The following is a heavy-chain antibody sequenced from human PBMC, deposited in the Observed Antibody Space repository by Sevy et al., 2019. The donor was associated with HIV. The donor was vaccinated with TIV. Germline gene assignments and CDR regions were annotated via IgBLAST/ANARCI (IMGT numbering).Heavy chain of an antibody. Sequence: ASVKVSCKASGYTFTTYDINWVRQATGQGLEWMGWMNPNSGATDYAQNFQGRVTITGNTSISTAYLELSSLKSEDTAVYFCARGDPDSDPSGDDAFDIWGRGTMVTVSS. CDR3: ARGDPDSDPSGDDAFDI. J-gene: IGHJ3*02. D-gene: IGHD1-26*01. CDR2: MNPNSGAT. CDR1: GYTFTTYD. V-gene: IGHV1-8*03.